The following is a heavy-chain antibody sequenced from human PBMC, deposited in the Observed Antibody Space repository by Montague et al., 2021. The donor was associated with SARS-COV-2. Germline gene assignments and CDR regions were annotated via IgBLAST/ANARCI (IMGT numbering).Heavy chain of an antibody. D-gene: IGHD6-19*01. CDR3: ARQRRGGLVSTPRFFDY. CDR1: GGSISSSSYY. Sequence: SETLSLTCTVSGGSISSSSYYWGWIRQPPGKGLEWIGSIYYSGSTYYXPSLKSRVTISVDTSKNQFSLKLSSVTAADTAVYYCARQRRGGLVSTPRFFDYWGQGTLVTVSS. CDR2: IYYSGST. J-gene: IGHJ4*02. V-gene: IGHV4-39*01.